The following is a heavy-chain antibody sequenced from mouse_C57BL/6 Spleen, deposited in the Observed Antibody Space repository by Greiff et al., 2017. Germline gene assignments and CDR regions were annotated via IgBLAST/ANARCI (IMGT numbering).Heavy chain of an antibody. CDR2: ISSGGSYT. J-gene: IGHJ1*03. CDR3: ARHQGGSSHWYFDV. D-gene: IGHD1-1*01. Sequence: EVKLMESGGDLVKPGGSLKLSCAASGFTFSSYGMSWVRQTPDKRLEWVATISSGGSYTYYPDSVKGRFTISRDNAKNTLYLQMSSLKSEDTAMYYCARHQGGSSHWYFDVWGTGTTVTVSS. V-gene: IGHV5-6*01. CDR1: GFTFSSYG.